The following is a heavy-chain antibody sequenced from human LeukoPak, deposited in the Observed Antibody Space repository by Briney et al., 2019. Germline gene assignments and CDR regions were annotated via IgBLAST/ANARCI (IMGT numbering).Heavy chain of an antibody. CDR2: IITILGIA. Sequence: SVSVSCKASGGTFSSYAISWVRQAPGQGVEWMGRIITILGIANYAQTVQGRVTITAEKSTSTAYMEMSRLRAEETAVSYCARSLWIQPRQGWFDPWGQGTLVTVSS. J-gene: IGHJ5*02. CDR3: ARSLWIQPRQGWFDP. D-gene: IGHD5-18*01. CDR1: GGTFSSYA. V-gene: IGHV1-69*04.